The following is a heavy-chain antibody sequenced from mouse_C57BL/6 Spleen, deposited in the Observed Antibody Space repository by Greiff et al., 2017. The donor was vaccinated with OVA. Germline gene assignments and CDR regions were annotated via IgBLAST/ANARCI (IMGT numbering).Heavy chain of an antibody. Sequence: EVKVEESGGGLVKPGGSLKLSCAASGFTFSDYGMHWVRQAPEKGLEWVAYISSGSSTIYYADTVKGRFTISRDNAKNTLFLQMTSLRSEDTAMYYCAKWGTTALFGYWGQGTTLTVSS. CDR3: AKWGTTALFGY. J-gene: IGHJ2*01. CDR1: GFTFSDYG. D-gene: IGHD1-2*01. CDR2: ISSGSSTI. V-gene: IGHV5-17*01.